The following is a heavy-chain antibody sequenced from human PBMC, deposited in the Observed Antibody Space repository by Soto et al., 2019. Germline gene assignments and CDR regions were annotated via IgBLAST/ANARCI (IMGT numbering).Heavy chain of an antibody. D-gene: IGHD6-19*01. J-gene: IGHJ4*02. CDR1: GGSISSYY. CDR2: IYYSGST. V-gene: IGHV4-59*08. CDR3: ARAHSSGWYSFDY. Sequence: SETLSLTCTVSGGSISSYYWSWIRQPPGKGLEWIGYIYYSGSTNYNPSLKSRVTISVDTSKNQFSLKLSSVTAADTAVYYCARAHSSGWYSFDYWGQGTLVTVSS.